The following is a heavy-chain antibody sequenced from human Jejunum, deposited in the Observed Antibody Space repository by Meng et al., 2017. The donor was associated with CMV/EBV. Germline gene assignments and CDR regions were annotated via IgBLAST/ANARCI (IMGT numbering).Heavy chain of an antibody. CDR3: ARGIREQLVREAWFDP. Sequence: TFTGSYGHWVRQAPGQGLEWMGTIDPSGGTASSAQKFRDRVTMTRDTSTTTVYMELSGLRSEDTAVYYCARGIREQLVREAWFDPWGQGTLVTVSS. D-gene: IGHD6-13*01. V-gene: IGHV1-46*01. CDR2: IDPSGGTA. J-gene: IGHJ5*02. CDR1: TFTGSY.